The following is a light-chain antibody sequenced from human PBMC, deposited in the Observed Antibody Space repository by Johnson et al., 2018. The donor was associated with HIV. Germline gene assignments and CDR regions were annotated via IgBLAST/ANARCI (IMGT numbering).Light chain of an antibody. CDR3: GTWDSSLRVYV. Sequence: QSVLTQPPSVSAAPGQKVTISCSGSSSNIGKNYVSWYQQLPGTAPKVLIYEDTKRPSGVPDRFSGSKSGTSATLGIPGLQPGDAADYYCGTWDSSLRVYVFGTGTKVTVL. CDR2: EDT. J-gene: IGLJ1*01. V-gene: IGLV1-51*02. CDR1: SSNIGKNY.